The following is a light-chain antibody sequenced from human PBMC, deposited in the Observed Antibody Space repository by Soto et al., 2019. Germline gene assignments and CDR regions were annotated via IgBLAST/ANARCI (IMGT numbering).Light chain of an antibody. Sequence: DIQMTQSPSSLSASVGDRVTITCRASQSISSNLNWYQQHPGKAPNALIYEASNLQSGVPSRFSGSGSGTDFTLTISGLQPDDSATYYCHQTYSPPDTFGQGTKVDIK. CDR3: HQTYSPPDT. CDR1: QSISSN. CDR2: EAS. V-gene: IGKV1-39*01. J-gene: IGKJ1*01.